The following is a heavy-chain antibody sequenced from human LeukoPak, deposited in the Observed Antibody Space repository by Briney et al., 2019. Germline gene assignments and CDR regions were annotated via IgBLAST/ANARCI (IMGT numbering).Heavy chain of an antibody. CDR2: ISSSSSTI. CDR3: ARVMPLNYGDYKRGAFDI. CDR1: GFTFSSYS. V-gene: IGHV3-48*02. J-gene: IGHJ3*02. D-gene: IGHD4-17*01. Sequence: GGSLKLSCAASGFTFSSYSMNWVRQAPGKGLEWVSYISSSSSTIYYADSVKGRFTISRDNAKNSLYLQMNSLRDEDTAVYYCARVMPLNYGDYKRGAFDIWGQGTMVTVSS.